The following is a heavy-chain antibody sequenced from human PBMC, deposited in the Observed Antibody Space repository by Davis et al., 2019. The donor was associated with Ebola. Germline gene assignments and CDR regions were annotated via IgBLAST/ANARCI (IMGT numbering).Heavy chain of an antibody. CDR2: ISGSGGST. J-gene: IGHJ5*02. CDR3: ARDQLGTIDRSWFDP. Sequence: PGGSLRLSCAASGFTFSSYAMSWVRQAPGKGLEWVSAISGSGGSTYYADSVKGRFTISRDNAKNSLYLQMNSLRAEDTAVYYCARDQLGTIDRSWFDPWGQGTLVTVSS. D-gene: IGHD2-2*01. CDR1: GFTFSSYA. V-gene: IGHV3-23*01.